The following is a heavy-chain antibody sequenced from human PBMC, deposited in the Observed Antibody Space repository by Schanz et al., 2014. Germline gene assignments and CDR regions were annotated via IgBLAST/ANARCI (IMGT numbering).Heavy chain of an antibody. CDR1: GYILTNYY. Sequence: QVQLVQSGAEVKKPGASVKISCKASGYILTNYYMHWVRQAPGQGLEWMTIMNPSGSSTTYEQKFQGRLTMTSETSTRTFYMEMSSMRSEYTAVYYCAREVEGFDIWGQGTMVTVSS. CDR2: MNPSGSST. CDR3: AREVEGFDI. V-gene: IGHV1-46*01. J-gene: IGHJ3*02.